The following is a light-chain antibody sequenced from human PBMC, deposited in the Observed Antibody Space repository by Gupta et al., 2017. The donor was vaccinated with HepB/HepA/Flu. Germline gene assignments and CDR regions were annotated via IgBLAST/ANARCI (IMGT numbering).Light chain of an antibody. CDR1: QSVGSF. Sequence: EIVLTQSPATLSLSPGEGATLSRRASQSVGSFLAWYQQKPGQAPRLLIYDVSNRATGIPARFSGSGSATDFTLTISSLESEDFAVYYCQQRSNWPLTFGQGTKVKVK. V-gene: IGKV3-11*01. J-gene: IGKJ1*01. CDR3: QQRSNWPLT. CDR2: DVS.